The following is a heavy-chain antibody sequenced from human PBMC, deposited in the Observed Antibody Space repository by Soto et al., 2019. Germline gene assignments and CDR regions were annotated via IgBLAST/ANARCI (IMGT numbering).Heavy chain of an antibody. Sequence: GSLSLSSAASRSIFSSYAMSWVRQAPGKGLEWVSAISGSGGSTYYADSVKGRFTISRDNSKNTLYLQMNSLRAEDTAVYYCAKQTTPLWFDPWGQGTLVT. D-gene: IGHD4-17*01. V-gene: IGHV3-23*01. J-gene: IGHJ5*02. CDR3: AKQTTPLWFDP. CDR2: ISGSGGST. CDR1: RSIFSSYA.